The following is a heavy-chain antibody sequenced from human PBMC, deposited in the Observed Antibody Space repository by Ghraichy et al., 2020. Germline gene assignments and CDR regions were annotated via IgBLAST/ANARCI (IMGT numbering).Heavy chain of an antibody. Sequence: GGSLRLSCAASGFTFRNAWMSWVRQAPGKGLEWVGRIRSNSDGGTSDYAAPVKGRFPISRDDSENTLFLQMNSLKTEVTALYYCITYPSFDFYDSSGRPDYWGQGTLVTVAS. V-gene: IGHV3-15*01. CDR2: IRSNSDGGTS. CDR3: ITYPSFDFYDSSGRPDY. D-gene: IGHD3-22*01. J-gene: IGHJ4*02. CDR1: GFTFRNAW.